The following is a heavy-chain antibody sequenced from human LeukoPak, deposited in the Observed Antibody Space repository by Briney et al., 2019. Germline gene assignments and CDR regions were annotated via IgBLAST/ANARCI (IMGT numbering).Heavy chain of an antibody. CDR2: INSDGSST. CDR1: GFTFSSYW. J-gene: IGHJ4*02. V-gene: IGHV3-74*01. CDR3: ARAAGTSIVTPFFDY. D-gene: IGHD6-19*01. Sequence: GGSLRLSCAASGFTFSSYWMHWVRQAPGKGLVWVSRINSDGSSTSYADSVKGRFTISGDNAKNTLYLQMNSLRAEDTAVYYCARAAGTSIVTPFFDYWGQGTLVTVSS.